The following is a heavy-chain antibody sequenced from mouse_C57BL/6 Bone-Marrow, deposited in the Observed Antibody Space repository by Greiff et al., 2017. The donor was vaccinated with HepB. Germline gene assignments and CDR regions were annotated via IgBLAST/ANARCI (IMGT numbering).Heavy chain of an antibody. CDR3: ARVAYYYGSYYAMDC. D-gene: IGHD1-1*01. Sequence: EVQLVESGPGLVKPSQSLSLTCSVTGYSITSGYYWNWIRQFPENQLEWMGYIRYDGSNNYNPSLKNRISITRDTSKIQFFLKFNSVTTEDTATYYCARVAYYYGSYYAMDCWGQGASVTVTS. CDR2: IRYDGSN. CDR1: GYSITSGYY. V-gene: IGHV3-6*01. J-gene: IGHJ4*01.